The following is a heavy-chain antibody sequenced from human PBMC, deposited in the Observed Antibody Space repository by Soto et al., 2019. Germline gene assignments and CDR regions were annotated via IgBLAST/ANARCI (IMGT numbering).Heavy chain of an antibody. D-gene: IGHD3-3*01. CDR3: ARDGRTYYDFWSGYPYPGYFDY. V-gene: IGHV4-31*03. CDR2: IYYSGST. CDR1: GGSISSGVYY. Sequence: PSETLSLTCTVSGGSISSGVYYWSWIRQHPGKGLEWIGYIYYSGSTYYNPSLKSRVTISVDTSKNQFSLKLSSVTAADTAVYYCARDGRTYYDFWSGYPYPGYFDYWGQGTLVTVSS. J-gene: IGHJ4*02.